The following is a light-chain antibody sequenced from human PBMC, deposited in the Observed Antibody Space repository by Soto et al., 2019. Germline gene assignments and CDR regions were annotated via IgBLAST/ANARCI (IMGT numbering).Light chain of an antibody. CDR3: QQYGSSGT. J-gene: IGKJ1*01. V-gene: IGKV3-20*01. CDR1: QSVSNNY. CDR2: GAS. Sequence: EILLTQSPGTLALSPGERAPLPCRASQSVSNNYLAWYQQKPGHAPSLLIYGASNRATGIPDRLSGSGSGTDFTLTISRLEPEDFAVYYCQQYGSSGTFGQGTKVDIK.